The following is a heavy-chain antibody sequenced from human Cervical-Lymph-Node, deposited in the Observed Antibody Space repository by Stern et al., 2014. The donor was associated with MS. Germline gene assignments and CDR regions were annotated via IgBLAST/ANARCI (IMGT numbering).Heavy chain of an antibody. D-gene: IGHD3-22*01. V-gene: IGHV1-69*01. J-gene: IGHJ6*02. Sequence: QVQLVQSGAEVKKPGSSVKVSCKASGGTFSSYDIRWVRQAPGQGLEWMGGIIPIFGTANYAQKFQGRVRITADESTSTAYMELSSLRSEDTAVYYCARARYDSSGPYYYYYGMDVWGQGTTVTVSS. CDR3: ARARYDSSGPYYYYYGMDV. CDR1: GGTFSSYD. CDR2: IIPIFGTA.